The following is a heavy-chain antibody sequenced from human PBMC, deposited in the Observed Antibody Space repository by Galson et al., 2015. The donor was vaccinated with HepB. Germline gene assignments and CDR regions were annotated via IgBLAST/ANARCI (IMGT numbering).Heavy chain of an antibody. V-gene: IGHV3-11*06. J-gene: IGHJ2*01. Sequence: SLRLSCAASGFSFSDHYMSWIRQAPGKGLEWISYTDTSYTHTNYADSVKGRFTISRDNAKNSLYLQMNSLRVEDTAVYYCARDAGNPYWYFDLWGRGTLVTVTS. CDR2: TDTSYTHT. CDR3: ARDAGNPYWYFDL. CDR1: GFSFSDHY. D-gene: IGHD6-13*01.